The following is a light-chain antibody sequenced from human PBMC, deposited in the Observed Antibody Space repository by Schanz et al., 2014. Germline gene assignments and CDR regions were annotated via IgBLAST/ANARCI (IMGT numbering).Light chain of an antibody. J-gene: IGKJ1*01. CDR2: DAS. CDR1: QSVSSY. Sequence: EIVLTQSPATLSLSPGERATLSCRASQSVSSYLAWYQQKPGQAPGLLIYDASNRAAGVPARFSGSGSGTDFTLTISSLQSEDFAVYYCQQYNNWHTWTFGQGTKVEIK. V-gene: IGKV3-11*01. CDR3: QQYNNWHTWT.